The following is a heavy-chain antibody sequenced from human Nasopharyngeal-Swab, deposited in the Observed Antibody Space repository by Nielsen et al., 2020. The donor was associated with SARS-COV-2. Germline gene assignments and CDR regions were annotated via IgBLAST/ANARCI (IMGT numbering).Heavy chain of an antibody. V-gene: IGHV5-10-1*01. CDR3: ARHSGSGYFDY. J-gene: IGHJ4*02. D-gene: IGHD2-15*01. Sequence: VRQMPGKGLEWMGRIDPSDSYTNCSPSFQGHVTISADKSISTAYLQWSSLKASDTAMYYCARHSGSGYFDYWGQGTLVTVSS. CDR2: IDPSDSYT.